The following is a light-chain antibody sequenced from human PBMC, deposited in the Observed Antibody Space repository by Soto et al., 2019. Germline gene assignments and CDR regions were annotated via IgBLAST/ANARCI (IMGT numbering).Light chain of an antibody. CDR2: EVE. Sequence: QSALTHPASGSGSPGQSITVSCTGTSSDLGGYKYVSWYQQHPGKAPKLLIYEVENRPSGVSSRFSGSKSGNTASLTISGLQVEDEADYYCSSFESRTTLVFGSGTKGTVL. J-gene: IGLJ1*01. V-gene: IGLV2-14*01. CDR1: SSDLGGYKY. CDR3: SSFESRTTLV.